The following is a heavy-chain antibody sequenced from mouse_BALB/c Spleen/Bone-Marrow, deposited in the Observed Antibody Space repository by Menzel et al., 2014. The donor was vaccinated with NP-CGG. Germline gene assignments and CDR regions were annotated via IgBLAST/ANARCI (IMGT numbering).Heavy chain of an antibody. CDR3: ARDY. J-gene: IGHJ2*01. CDR2: INPSTGYA. Sequence: QVQLQQSGPELAKPGASVKMSCKASGYTFIDTRIHWIKQRPGQGLEWIGYINPSTGYAEYNQNFKDKATLTVDKSSSTAYMQLSSLTSEDSAVYYCARDYWGQGTTLTVSS. V-gene: IGHV1-4*01. CDR1: GYTFIDTR.